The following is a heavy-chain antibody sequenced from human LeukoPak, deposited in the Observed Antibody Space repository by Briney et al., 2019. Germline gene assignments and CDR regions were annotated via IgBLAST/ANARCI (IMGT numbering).Heavy chain of an antibody. D-gene: IGHD3-9*01. J-gene: IGHJ4*02. Sequence: GASVKVSCKASGYTFSDYYIYWVRQAPGQGLEWMGWINPKSGGPHYAQKFQGRVIMTRDTSINTAYMDLSRLRSDDTAVYYCAKGLRHFDWLSPFDYWGQGTLVTVSS. CDR1: GYTFSDYY. V-gene: IGHV1-2*02. CDR2: INPKSGGP. CDR3: AKGLRHFDWLSPFDY.